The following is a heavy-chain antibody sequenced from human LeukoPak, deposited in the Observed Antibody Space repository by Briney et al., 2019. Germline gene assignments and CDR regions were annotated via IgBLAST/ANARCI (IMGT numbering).Heavy chain of an antibody. CDR2: INPNSGGT. CDR3: ARGRGSGSHYYCYYMDV. J-gene: IGHJ6*03. CDR1: GYTFTGYY. D-gene: IGHD1-26*01. V-gene: IGHV1-2*02. Sequence: ASVKVSCKASGYTFTGYYMHWVRQAPGQGLEWMGWINPNSGGTNYAQKFQGRVTMTRDTSISTAYMELSRLRSDDTAVYYCARGRGSGSHYYCYYMDVWGKGTTVTVSS.